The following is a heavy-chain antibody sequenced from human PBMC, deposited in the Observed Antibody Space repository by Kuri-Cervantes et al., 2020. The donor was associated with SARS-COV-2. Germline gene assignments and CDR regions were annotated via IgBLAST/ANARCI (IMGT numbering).Heavy chain of an antibody. CDR2: IIPIFGTA. D-gene: IGHD3-3*01. J-gene: IGHJ3*02. CDR3: ARTIDHADPDVFDI. V-gene: IGHV1-69*13. CDR1: GDTFSNYA. Sequence: SVKVSCKASGDTFSNYAISWVRQAPGQGLEWMGGIIPIFGTANYAQKFQGRVTITADESTSTAYMELSSLRSEDTAVYYCARTIDHADPDVFDIWGQGTMVTVSS.